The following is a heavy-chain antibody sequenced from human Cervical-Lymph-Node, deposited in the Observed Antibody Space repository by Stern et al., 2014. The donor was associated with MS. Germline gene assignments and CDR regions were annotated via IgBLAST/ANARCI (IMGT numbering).Heavy chain of an antibody. CDR2: IIPVVDTT. CDR1: GGIFSDFD. J-gene: IGHJ6*02. CDR3: ARDSDFGDSGYGMDV. V-gene: IGHV1-69*01. Sequence: QVKLVQSGAEVKKPGFSVKVSCKASGGIFSDFDISWVRQGPRQGLEWMGGIIPVVDTTNYAQKFQGRVTITAYESTITAYMEVSSLRSEYTAVYYCARDSDFGDSGYGMDVWGQGTTVTVSS. D-gene: IGHD3-10*01.